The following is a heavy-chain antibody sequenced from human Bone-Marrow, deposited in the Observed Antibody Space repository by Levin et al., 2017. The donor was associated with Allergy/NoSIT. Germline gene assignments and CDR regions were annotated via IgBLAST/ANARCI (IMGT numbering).Heavy chain of an antibody. CDR1: GYTFTSYD. CDR3: ARTYCRDPRCPNPNWFDP. CDR2: MNPTNGNT. D-gene: IGHD2-15*01. Sequence: GESLKISCKASGYTFTSYDINWVRQPTGQGLEWIGWMNPTNGNTGYAQKFQGRVAMTRDTSISTAYMELSGLTSEDSAVYYCARTYCRDPRCPNPNWFDPWGQGTLVTVSS. V-gene: IGHV1-8*01. J-gene: IGHJ5*02.